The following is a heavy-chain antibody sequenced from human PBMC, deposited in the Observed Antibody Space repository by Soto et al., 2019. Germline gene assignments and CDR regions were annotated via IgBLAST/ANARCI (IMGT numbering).Heavy chain of an antibody. Sequence: PGESLKISCPCSGYSFTTYCIGWVRPMPGKGLDWMWIIYPCDSDTIYSPSFQCQVTISADKSISTAYLQWSSLKASDTAMYYCARSITVVTQYYFDYWGQGTLVTVSS. V-gene: IGHV5-51*01. CDR3: ARSITVVTQYYFDY. D-gene: IGHD2-15*01. CDR2: IYPCDSDT. J-gene: IGHJ4*02. CDR1: GYSFTTYC.